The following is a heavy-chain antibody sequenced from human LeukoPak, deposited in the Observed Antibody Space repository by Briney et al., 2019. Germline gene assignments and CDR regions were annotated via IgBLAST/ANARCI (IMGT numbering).Heavy chain of an antibody. CDR1: GGTFSSYA. V-gene: IGHV1-69*04. Sequence: VASVKASCKASGGTFSSYAISWVRQAPGQGPEWMGRIIPILGIANYAQKFQGRVTITADKSTSTAYMELSSLRSEDTAVYYCARATVPAARYYFDYWGQGTLVTVSS. J-gene: IGHJ4*02. CDR2: IIPILGIA. CDR3: ARATVPAARYYFDY. D-gene: IGHD2-2*01.